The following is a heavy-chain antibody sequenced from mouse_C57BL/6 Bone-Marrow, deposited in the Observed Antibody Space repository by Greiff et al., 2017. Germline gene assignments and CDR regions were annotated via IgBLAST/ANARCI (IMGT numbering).Heavy chain of an antibody. Sequence: VQLQQPGAELVKPGASVKLSYKASGYTFTSYWMHWVKQRPGQGLEWIGMIHPNSGSTNYNEKFKSKATLTVDKSSSTAYMQLSSLTSEDSAVYYWARGRGQRGYFDVWGTGTTVTVSS. V-gene: IGHV1-64*01. CDR1: GYTFTSYW. CDR3: ARGRGQRGYFDV. J-gene: IGHJ1*03. CDR2: IHPNSGST.